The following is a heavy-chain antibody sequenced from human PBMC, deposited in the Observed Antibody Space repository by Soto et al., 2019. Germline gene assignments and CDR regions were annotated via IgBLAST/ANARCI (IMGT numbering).Heavy chain of an antibody. CDR2: ITSDERTI. Sequence: EVQLVESGGGLVQPGGSLGLSCSASGFTFRVYSMNWVRQAPGKGLEWVSYITSDERTIHYADSVKGRFTISRDNAKNSVYLHMTSRREGDTAVYYCAGSVEGHFDFWGQGILVTVSS. CDR1: GFTFRVYS. D-gene: IGHD6-19*01. V-gene: IGHV3-48*02. J-gene: IGHJ4*01. CDR3: AGSVEGHFDF.